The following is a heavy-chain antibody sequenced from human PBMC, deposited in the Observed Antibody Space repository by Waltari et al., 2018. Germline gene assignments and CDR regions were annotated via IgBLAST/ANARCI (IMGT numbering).Heavy chain of an antibody. CDR1: GFTFSSYW. V-gene: IGHV3-7*01. J-gene: IGHJ4*02. D-gene: IGHD6-13*01. CDR2: IKQDGREK. CDR3: ARDSGIAAYALDY. Sequence: EVQLVESGGGLVQPGGSLRLSCAASGFTFSSYWMSWVRQAPGKGLEWVANIKQDGREKYYVDSVKGRFTISRDNAKNSLYLQMNSLRAEDTAVYYCARDSGIAAYALDYWGQGTLVTVSS.